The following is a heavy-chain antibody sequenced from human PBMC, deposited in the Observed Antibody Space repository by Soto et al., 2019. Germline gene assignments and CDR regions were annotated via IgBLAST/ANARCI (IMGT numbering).Heavy chain of an antibody. J-gene: IGHJ6*02. V-gene: IGHV5-10-1*01. D-gene: IGHD2-15*01. Sequence: PGASMKISCKGSGYSFTSYWISWVRQMPGKGLEWMGRIDPSDSYTNYSPSFQGDVTISADKSISTAYLQWSSLKASDTAMYYGATLRGGGQTYYYYGMDVWGQGTTVTVSS. CDR1: GYSFTSYW. CDR2: IDPSDSYT. CDR3: ATLRGGGQTYYYYGMDV.